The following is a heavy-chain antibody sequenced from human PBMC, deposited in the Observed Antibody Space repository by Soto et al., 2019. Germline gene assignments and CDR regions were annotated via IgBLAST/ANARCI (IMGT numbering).Heavy chain of an antibody. J-gene: IGHJ3*02. D-gene: IGHD4-4*01. CDR1: GFPFSDYW. Sequence: PGGSLRLSCAASGFPFSDYWMHWVRQAPGEGLVWVSRIDPHGSSTAYADSVEGRFTISRDNSKNTVFLQMNSLRAEDTAIYYCTSLSIAVGNYAFDIWGQGTMVTVSS. V-gene: IGHV3-74*01. CDR2: IDPHGSST. CDR3: TSLSIAVGNYAFDI.